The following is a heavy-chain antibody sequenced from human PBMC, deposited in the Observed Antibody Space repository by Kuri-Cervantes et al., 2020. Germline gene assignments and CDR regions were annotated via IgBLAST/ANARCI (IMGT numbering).Heavy chain of an antibody. CDR2: IYYSGST. CDR3: ATHYELVDIVATTGFDY. CDR1: GGSISSSSYY. Sequence: GSLRLSCTVSGGSISSSSYYWGWIRQPPGKGLEWIGSIYYSGSTYYNPSLKSRVTISVDTSKNQFSLKLSSVTAADTAVYYCATHYELVDIVATTGFDYWCQGTLVTVSS. D-gene: IGHD5-12*01. J-gene: IGHJ4*02. V-gene: IGHV4-39*07.